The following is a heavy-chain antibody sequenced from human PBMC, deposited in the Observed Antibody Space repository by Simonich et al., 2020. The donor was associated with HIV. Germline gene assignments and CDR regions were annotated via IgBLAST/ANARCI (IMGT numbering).Heavy chain of an antibody. Sequence: QVHLQQWGAGLLKPSETLSLTCAVYVGSFSGYYWSWIRQPPGKGLEWIGEINHSGSTNHNPSLKSRVTISEDTSNTQFSLKLSSVTAADPAVYYCARGGGTYYGGFYYMDVWGKGTTVTVSS. V-gene: IGHV4-34*01. CDR2: INHSGST. J-gene: IGHJ6*03. CDR1: VGSFSGYY. CDR3: ARGGGTYYGGFYYMDV. D-gene: IGHD1-26*01.